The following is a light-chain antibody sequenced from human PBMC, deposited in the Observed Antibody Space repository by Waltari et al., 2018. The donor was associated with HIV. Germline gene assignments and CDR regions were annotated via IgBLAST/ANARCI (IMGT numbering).Light chain of an antibody. J-gene: IGLJ2*01. V-gene: IGLV1-47*01. CDR3: ATWDDSLNGRL. CDR2: AND. Sequence: QSVLTQPPSASGTPGQRVTISCSGNSSNIGYNYVSWYQKLPGAYPKLFIYANDRRPSGVPDRFSGSKSGTSASLAISGLRSEDQGDYYCATWDDSLNGRLFGGGTKLTVL. CDR1: SSNIGYNY.